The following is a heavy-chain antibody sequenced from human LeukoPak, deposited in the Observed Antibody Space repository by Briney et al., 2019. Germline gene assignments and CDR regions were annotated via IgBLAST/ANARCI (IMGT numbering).Heavy chain of an antibody. CDR2: IIPILGIA. CDR3: AIRAKIVVVIIDY. J-gene: IGHJ4*02. Sequence: SVKVSCKASGGTFSSYTIGWVRQAPGQGLEWMGRIIPILGIANYAQKFQGRVTITADKSTSTAYMELSSLRSEDTAVYYCAIRAKIVVVIIDYWGQGTLVTVSS. V-gene: IGHV1-69*02. CDR1: GGTFSSYT. D-gene: IGHD3-22*01.